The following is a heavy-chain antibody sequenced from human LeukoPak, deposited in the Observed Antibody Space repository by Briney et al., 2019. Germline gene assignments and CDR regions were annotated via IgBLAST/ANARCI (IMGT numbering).Heavy chain of an antibody. CDR1: GFTFSSYA. V-gene: IGHV3-23*01. Sequence: GGSLRLSCAASGFTFSSYAMSWVRQAPGKGLEWVSAISGSGGSTYYADSVKGRFTISRDNSKNTLYLQMNSLRAEDTAVYYCANGGCSSTSCHDYWGQGTLVTVSS. D-gene: IGHD2-2*01. CDR2: ISGSGGST. CDR3: ANGGCSSTSCHDY. J-gene: IGHJ4*02.